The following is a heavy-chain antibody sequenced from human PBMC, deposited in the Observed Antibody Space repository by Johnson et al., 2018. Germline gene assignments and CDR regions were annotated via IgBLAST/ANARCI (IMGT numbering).Heavy chain of an antibody. CDR1: GFTLSTYA. Sequence: VQLVQSGGGLVKPGGSLRLSCAASGFTLSTYAMTWVRQAPGKGLGWVSAIISSGDTTFYTDSVKGRFAISRDNSRNTLFLQMNSLRDEDPAIYYCAGDDYNKSLNFYYYALDVWGQGTTVTVS. J-gene: IGHJ6*02. V-gene: IGHV3-23*04. CDR2: IISSGDTT. CDR3: AGDDYNKSLNFYYYALDV. D-gene: IGHD4-11*01.